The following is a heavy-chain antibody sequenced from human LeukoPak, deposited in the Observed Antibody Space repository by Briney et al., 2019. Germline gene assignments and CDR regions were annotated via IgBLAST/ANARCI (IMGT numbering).Heavy chain of an antibody. V-gene: IGHV1-8*01. CDR3: ARGGYDRNWFDP. J-gene: IGHJ5*02. D-gene: IGHD5-12*01. CDR2: MNPNSGRT. CDR1: GYALTSYD. Sequence: ASVKVSCKASGYALTSYDINWVRQATGQGLEWMGWMNPNSGRTGYAQKFRDRISITRNTSISTAYMELSSLTSEDTGVYYCARGGYDRNWFDPWGQGTLVTVSS.